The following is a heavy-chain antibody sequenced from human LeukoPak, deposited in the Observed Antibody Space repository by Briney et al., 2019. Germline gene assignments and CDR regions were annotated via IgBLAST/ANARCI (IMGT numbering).Heavy chain of an antibody. D-gene: IGHD6-19*01. J-gene: IGHJ3*01. Sequence: PSETLSLTCAVSEMSFSAYYWNWIRQSPGTGLEWIGEINYGGSTKYTPSLEGRGTILIDTSKNQFSLKLTSVTAADTAVYYCARGFPPGSGSRGSHAFDVWGQGTMVTVSS. CDR3: ARGFPPGSGSRGSHAFDV. V-gene: IGHV4-34*01. CDR1: EMSFSAYY. CDR2: INYGGST.